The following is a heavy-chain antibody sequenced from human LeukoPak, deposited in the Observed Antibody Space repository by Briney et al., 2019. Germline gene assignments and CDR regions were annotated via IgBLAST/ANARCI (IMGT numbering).Heavy chain of an antibody. Sequence: GGSLRLSCAASGFIFSSYVMSWVRQAPGRGLEWVSVISNSDGGTYYADSVKGRFTISRDNSKNTLYLQMNSLRAEDTAVYYCAKDVGGGYGFYGMDVWGQGTTVTVSS. CDR1: GFIFSSYV. J-gene: IGHJ6*02. D-gene: IGHD5-12*01. CDR2: ISNSDGGT. CDR3: AKDVGGGYGFYGMDV. V-gene: IGHV3-23*01.